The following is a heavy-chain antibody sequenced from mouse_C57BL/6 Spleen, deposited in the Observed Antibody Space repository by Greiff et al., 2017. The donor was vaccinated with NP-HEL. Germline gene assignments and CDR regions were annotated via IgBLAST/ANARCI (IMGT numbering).Heavy chain of an antibody. V-gene: IGHV5-4*01. J-gene: IGHJ4*01. Sequence: EVNLVESGGGLVKPGGSLKLSCAASGFTFSSYAMSWVRQTPEKRLEWVATISDGGSYTYYPDNVKGRFTISRDNAKNNLYLQMSHLKSEDTAMYYCARERGDAMDYWGQGTSVTVSS. CDR3: ARERGDAMDY. CDR1: GFTFSSYA. CDR2: ISDGGSYT.